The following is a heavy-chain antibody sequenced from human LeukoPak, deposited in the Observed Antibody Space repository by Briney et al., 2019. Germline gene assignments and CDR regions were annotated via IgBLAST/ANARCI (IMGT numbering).Heavy chain of an antibody. Sequence: ASVKVSCKASGYTFTSYGISWVRQAPGQGLEWMGGFDPEDGETIYAQKFQGRVTMTEDTSTDTAYMELSSLRSEDTAVYYCATDLYDFHVWGQGTLVTVSS. V-gene: IGHV1-24*01. CDR3: ATDLYDFHV. CDR2: FDPEDGET. CDR1: GYTFTSYG. J-gene: IGHJ4*02. D-gene: IGHD3-3*01.